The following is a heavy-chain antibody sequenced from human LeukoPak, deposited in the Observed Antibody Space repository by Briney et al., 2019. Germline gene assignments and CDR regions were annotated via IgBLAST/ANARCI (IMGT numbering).Heavy chain of an antibody. CDR3: ARVIYGDYIDY. CDR1: RGTFSSYT. Sequence: SVKVSCKASRGTFSSYTISWVRQAPGQGLDWMGRIIPVLGLANHAQKFQGRLTITAVKATSTAYMELSSLRSEDTAVYYCARVIYGDYIDYWGQGTLVSVSS. V-gene: IGHV1-69*02. CDR2: IIPVLGLA. J-gene: IGHJ4*02. D-gene: IGHD4-17*01.